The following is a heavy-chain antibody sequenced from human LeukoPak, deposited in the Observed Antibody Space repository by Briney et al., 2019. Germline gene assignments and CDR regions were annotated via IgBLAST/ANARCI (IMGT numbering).Heavy chain of an antibody. Sequence: SETLSLTCTVSGGSISSYYWSWIRQPPGKGLEWIGYIYYSGSANYNPSLKSRVTISVDTSKNQFSLKLSSVTAADTAVYYCTRGHFIAAAGNWGQGTLVTVSS. J-gene: IGHJ4*02. CDR3: TRGHFIAAAGN. V-gene: IGHV4-59*12. D-gene: IGHD6-13*01. CDR2: IYYSGSA. CDR1: GGSISSYY.